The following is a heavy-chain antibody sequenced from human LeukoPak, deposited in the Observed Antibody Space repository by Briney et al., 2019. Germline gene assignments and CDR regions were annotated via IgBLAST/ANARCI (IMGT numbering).Heavy chain of an antibody. CDR1: GFTVSSNY. J-gene: IGHJ4*02. D-gene: IGHD3-10*01. CDR2: IYSGGST. Sequence: GGSLRLSCAAPGFTVSSNYMSWVRQAPGKGLEWVSVIYSGGSTYYADSVKGRFTISRDNSKSTLYIQMNSLRAEDTAVYYCARAKPKNMVRGLIMRRESRYYFDYWGQGTLVTVSS. CDR3: ARAKPKNMVRGLIMRRESRYYFDY. V-gene: IGHV3-53*01.